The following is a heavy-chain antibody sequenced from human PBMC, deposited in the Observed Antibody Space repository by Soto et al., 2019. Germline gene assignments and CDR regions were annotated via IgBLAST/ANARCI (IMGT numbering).Heavy chain of an antibody. J-gene: IGHJ6*03. Sequence: QVQLQEAGPGLVKPSETLSLTCRVSGASISNYYWSWIRQPPGKGLEWIGYIYYRGSTNYNPSLKSRVTISVDTSRTQVSLRLTSVTAADTAVYYCATAVPNDYVPNYYPVDVWGRGITVTVSS. D-gene: IGHD4-17*01. V-gene: IGHV4-59*01. CDR1: GASISNYY. CDR2: IYYRGST. CDR3: ATAVPNDYVPNYYPVDV.